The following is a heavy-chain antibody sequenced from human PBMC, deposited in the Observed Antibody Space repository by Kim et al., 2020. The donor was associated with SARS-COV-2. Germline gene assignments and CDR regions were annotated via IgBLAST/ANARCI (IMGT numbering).Heavy chain of an antibody. CDR2: INHSGST. D-gene: IGHD6-19*01. V-gene: IGHV4-34*01. J-gene: IGHJ5*02. CDR3: ARWSIAVAGPTASGFDP. Sequence: SETLSLICAVYGGSFSGYYWSWIRQPPGKGLEWIGEINHSGSTNYNPSLKSRVTISVDTSKNQFSLKLSSVTAADTAVYYCARWSIAVAGPTASGFDPWGQGTLVTVSS. CDR1: GGSFSGYY.